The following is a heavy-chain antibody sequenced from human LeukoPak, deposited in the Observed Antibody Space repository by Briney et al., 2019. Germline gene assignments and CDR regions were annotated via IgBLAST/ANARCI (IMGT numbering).Heavy chain of an antibody. V-gene: IGHV1-2*06. CDR3: ARGVVATIRYNWFDP. J-gene: IGHJ5*02. CDR2: INPNSGGT. D-gene: IGHD5-12*01. CDR1: GYTFTGYY. Sequence: ASVKVSCKASGYTFTGYYMHWVRQAPGQGLEWIGRINPNSGGTNYAQKLQGRVTMTRDTSISTAYMELSKLRSDDTAVYYCARGVVATIRYNWFDPWGQGTLVTVSS.